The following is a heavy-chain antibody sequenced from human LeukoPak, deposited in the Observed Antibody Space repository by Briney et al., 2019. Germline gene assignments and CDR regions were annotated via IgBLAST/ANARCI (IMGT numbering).Heavy chain of an antibody. Sequence: GGSLRLSCLASGFTFSDYYMSWVRQAPGKGLEWISYMSSRGYPIYYADSVKGRFTISRDNAKNTLYLQMHNLRADDTAVYFCARVGIALASPFDYWGLGTLVAVS. V-gene: IGHV3-11*01. CDR2: MSSRGYPI. J-gene: IGHJ4*02. CDR3: ARVGIALASPFDY. D-gene: IGHD1-1*01. CDR1: GFTFSDYY.